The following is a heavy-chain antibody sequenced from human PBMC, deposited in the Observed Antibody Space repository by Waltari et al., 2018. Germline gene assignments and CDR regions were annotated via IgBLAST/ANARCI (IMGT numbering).Heavy chain of an antibody. CDR1: ELTFSSFG. Sequence: EGQVVESGGGLVQPGGALRVSCEALELTFSSFGLSGVRQTPGKGLEWVANIRQDGSGKYYVDSVKGRFTVSRDNARNSLYLQMNSLRAEDTAVYYCATGRGLPYWGQGTLVTVSS. J-gene: IGHJ4*02. CDR2: IRQDGSGK. CDR3: ATGRGLPY. V-gene: IGHV3-7*01.